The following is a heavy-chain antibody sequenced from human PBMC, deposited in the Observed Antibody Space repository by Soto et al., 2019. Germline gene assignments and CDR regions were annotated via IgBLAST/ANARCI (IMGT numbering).Heavy chain of an antibody. J-gene: IGHJ4*02. Sequence: PSETLSLTCTVSGGSISSCGYSWSWIRQPPGKGLEWIGYIYYSGSTNYNPSLKSRVTISLDTSKNQFSLKLSSVTAADTAVYYCARGPRSRAAGEDWGQGTLVTVSS. V-gene: IGHV4-61*08. CDR1: GGSISSCGYS. CDR2: IYYSGST. D-gene: IGHD6-13*01. CDR3: ARGPRSRAAGED.